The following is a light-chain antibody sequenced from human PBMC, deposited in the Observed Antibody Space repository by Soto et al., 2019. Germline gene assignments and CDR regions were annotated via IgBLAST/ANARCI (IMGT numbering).Light chain of an antibody. V-gene: IGKV1-39*01. J-gene: IGKJ4*01. Sequence: DIQMTQSPSSLSASVGDRVTITCRASQSISSYLNWYQQKPGKAPNLLIYTASTLESGVPSRFSGSGSGTDFTLTISNLQPEDFATYYCQQVPTFPLTFGGGTKVDIK. CDR3: QQVPTFPLT. CDR2: TAS. CDR1: QSISSY.